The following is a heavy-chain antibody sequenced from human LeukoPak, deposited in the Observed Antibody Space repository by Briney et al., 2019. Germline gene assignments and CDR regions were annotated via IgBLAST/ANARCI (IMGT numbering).Heavy chain of an antibody. CDR3: ARDRGYCSGGSCYGHPYYYGMDV. D-gene: IGHD2-15*01. J-gene: IGHJ6*04. CDR1: GYTFTSYA. CDR2: INAGNGNT. Sequence: GASVKVSCKASGYTFTSYAMHWVRQAPGQRLEWMGWINAGNGNTKYSQKFQGRVTITRDTSASTAYMELSSLRSEDTAVYYCARDRGYCSGGSCYGHPYYYGMDVWGKGTTVTVSS. V-gene: IGHV1-3*01.